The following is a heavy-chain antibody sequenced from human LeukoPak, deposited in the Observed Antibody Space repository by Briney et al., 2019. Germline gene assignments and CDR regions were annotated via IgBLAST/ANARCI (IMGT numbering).Heavy chain of an antibody. D-gene: IGHD1-26*01. J-gene: IGHJ3*02. CDR3: ARDRSGSYNGDAFDI. Sequence: SETLSLTCTVSGGSISSYYWSWIRQPPGKGLEWIGYINYSGSTNYNPSLKSRVTISVDTSKNQFSLKLSSVTAADTAVYYCARDRSGSYNGDAFDIWGQGTMVTVSS. CDR2: INYSGST. CDR1: GGSISSYY. V-gene: IGHV4-59*01.